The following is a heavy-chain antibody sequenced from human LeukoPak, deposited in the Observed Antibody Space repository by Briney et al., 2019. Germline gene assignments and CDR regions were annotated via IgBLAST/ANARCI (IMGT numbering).Heavy chain of an antibody. CDR1: GFSLSSSE. J-gene: IGHJ4*02. V-gene: IGHV3-48*03. D-gene: IGHD5-18*01. CDR3: ASNVDTATRAY. CDR2: ISSSGSTI. Sequence: PGGSLRLSCAASGFSLSSSEMNWVRQALGKGLEWVSYISSSGSTIYYADSVKGRFTISRDNAKNSLYLQMNSLRAEDTAVYYCASNVDTATRAYWGQGTLVTVSS.